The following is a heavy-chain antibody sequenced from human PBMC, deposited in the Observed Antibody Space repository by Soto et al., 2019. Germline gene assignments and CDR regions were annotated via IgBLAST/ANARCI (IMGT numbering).Heavy chain of an antibody. D-gene: IGHD2-2*02. V-gene: IGHV1-2*04. CDR3: ARGSYTVLVPDARPFDF. CDR2: INPNSGGT. Sequence: ASVKVSCKASGYTFTGYYMHWVRQAPGQGLEWMGWINPNSGGTNYAQKFQGWVTMTRDTSISTAYMELSRLRSDDTAVYYCARGSYTVLVPDARPFDFWCQGPPVTVS. J-gene: IGHJ4*02. CDR1: GYTFTGYY.